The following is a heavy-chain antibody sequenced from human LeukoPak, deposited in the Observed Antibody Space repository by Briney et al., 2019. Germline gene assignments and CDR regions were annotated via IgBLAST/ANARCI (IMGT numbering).Heavy chain of an antibody. CDR3: AKARYSSSWY. CDR1: GFTFSSYG. Sequence: GGSLRLSCAASGFTFSSYGMHRVRQAPGKGLEWVAFIRYDGSNKYYADSVKGRFTISRDNSKNTLYLQMNSLRAEDTAVYYCAKARYSSSWYWGQGTLVTVSS. J-gene: IGHJ4*02. CDR2: IRYDGSNK. V-gene: IGHV3-30*02. D-gene: IGHD6-13*01.